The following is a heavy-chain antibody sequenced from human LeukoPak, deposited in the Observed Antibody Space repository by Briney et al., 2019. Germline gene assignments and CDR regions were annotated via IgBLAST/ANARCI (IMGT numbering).Heavy chain of an antibody. CDR1: GYSFTTYW. CDR3: ATMEEQVVFFDY. Sequence: GESLKISCKGSGYSFTTYWIAWVRQMPGKGLEWMGIIYPGDSDTRYSPSFEGQVTISADKSISTAYLQWSSLKASDTAMYYCATMEEQVVFFDYWGQGTLVTVSS. CDR2: IYPGDSDT. D-gene: IGHD1-26*01. V-gene: IGHV5-51*01. J-gene: IGHJ4*02.